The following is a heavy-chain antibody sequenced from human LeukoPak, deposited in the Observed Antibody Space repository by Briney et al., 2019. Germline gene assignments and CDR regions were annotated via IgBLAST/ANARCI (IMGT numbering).Heavy chain of an antibody. CDR2: IYYSGST. Sequence: SETLSLTCTVSGGSISSYYWSWIRQPPGKGLEWIGYIYYSGSTNYNPSLKSRVTISVDTSKNQSSLKLSSVTAADTAMYYCARDGSARYYFDYWGQGTLVTVSS. J-gene: IGHJ4*02. CDR1: GGSISSYY. CDR3: ARDGSARYYFDY. V-gene: IGHV4-59*01.